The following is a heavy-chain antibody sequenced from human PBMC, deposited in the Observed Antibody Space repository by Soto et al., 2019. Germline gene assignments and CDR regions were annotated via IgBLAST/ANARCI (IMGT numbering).Heavy chain of an antibody. D-gene: IGHD3-3*01. CDR2: IRSKANSYAT. CDR1: GFTFSGSA. V-gene: IGHV3-73*01. Sequence: GGSLRLSCAASGFTFSGSAMHWVRQASEKGLEWVGRIRSKANSYATAYAASVKGRFTISRDDSKNTAYLQMNSLKTEDTAVYYCTSRGEYYDFWSGSGGLREKYYFDYWGQGTLVTSPQ. J-gene: IGHJ4*02. CDR3: TSRGEYYDFWSGSGGLREKYYFDY.